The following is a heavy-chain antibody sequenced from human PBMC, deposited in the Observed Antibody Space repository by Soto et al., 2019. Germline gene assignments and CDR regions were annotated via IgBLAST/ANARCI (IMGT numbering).Heavy chain of an antibody. CDR3: VRSNYFDY. V-gene: IGHV4-59*01. Sequence: PSETLSLTCTVSGGSISSYYWSWIRQPPGKGLEWIGYIYYSGSTNYNPSLKSRVTISVDTSKNQFSLKLSSVTAADTAVYYCVRSNYFDYSGQGILVTVSS. J-gene: IGHJ4*02. CDR2: IYYSGST. CDR1: GGSISSYY.